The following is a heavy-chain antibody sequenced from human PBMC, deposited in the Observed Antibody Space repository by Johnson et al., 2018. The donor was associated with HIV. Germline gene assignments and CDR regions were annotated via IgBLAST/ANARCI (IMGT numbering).Heavy chain of an antibody. CDR3: ACLAHDAFDI. D-gene: IGHD3-16*01. V-gene: IGHV3-30-3*01. Sequence: VQLVESGGGVVQPGGSLRLSCEASGFTVSSNYMNWVRQAPGKGLEWVAVISYAGSNYSYADSVKGRFTISRDNSKNTLYLQMTSRRAEDTAVYYCACLAHDAFDIWGQGTMVTVSS. CDR2: ISYAGSNY. CDR1: GFTVSSNY. J-gene: IGHJ3*02.